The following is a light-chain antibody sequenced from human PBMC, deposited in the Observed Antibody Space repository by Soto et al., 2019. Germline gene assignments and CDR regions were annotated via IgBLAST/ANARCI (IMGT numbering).Light chain of an antibody. V-gene: IGLV2-14*01. CDR1: SRDVGGYNH. CDR3: SSYTSSTTWV. CDR2: EVY. Sequence: QSALTQPASVSGSPGQSITISCTGTSRDVGGYNHVSWYQQLPGKAPKLMIYEVYYRPSGVSERFSGSKPGNTASLTISGLQAEDEGDYYCSSYTSSTTWVFGGGTKLTVL. J-gene: IGLJ3*02.